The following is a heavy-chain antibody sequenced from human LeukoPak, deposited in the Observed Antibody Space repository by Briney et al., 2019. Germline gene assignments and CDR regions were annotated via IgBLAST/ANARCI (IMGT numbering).Heavy chain of an antibody. CDR1: GGSISNYY. CDR2: IYNSGST. D-gene: IGHD4-23*01. V-gene: IGHV4-4*07. Sequence: SETLSLTCTVSGGSISNYYWSWIRQPAGKGLEWIGRIYNSGSTNYNPSLKSRVTMSVDTSKNQFSLKLSSVTAADTAVYYCARVGGYYGGNYFDYWGQGTLVTVSS. CDR3: ARVGGYYGGNYFDY. J-gene: IGHJ4*02.